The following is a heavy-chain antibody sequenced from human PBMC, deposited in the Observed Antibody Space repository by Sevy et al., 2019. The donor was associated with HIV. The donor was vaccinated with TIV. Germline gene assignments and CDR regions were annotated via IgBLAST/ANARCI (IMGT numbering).Heavy chain of an antibody. V-gene: IGHV3-64D*06. Sequence: GGSLRLSCSASGFTFSSYAMHWVRQAPGKGLEYVSAISSNGGSTYYADSVKGRLTISRDNSENTLYLRMSRLRAEDTAVYYWVKDPLTGSSGWFGGAFDIWGQGTMVTVSS. CDR1: GFTFSSYA. D-gene: IGHD6-19*01. CDR3: VKDPLTGSSGWFGGAFDI. CDR2: ISSNGGST. J-gene: IGHJ3*02.